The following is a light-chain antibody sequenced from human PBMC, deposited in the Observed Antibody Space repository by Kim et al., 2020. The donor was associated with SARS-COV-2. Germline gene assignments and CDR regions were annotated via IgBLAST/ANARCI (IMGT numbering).Light chain of an antibody. Sequence: VSPGERATLPCRASQSISTNLAWYQQKPGQAPRLLISGVSTRATGVPARFSGGGSGTEFTLTISSLQSEDSAVYHCQQYHRWPLTFGLGTKVDIK. J-gene: IGKJ1*01. CDR3: QQYHRWPLT. V-gene: IGKV3-15*01. CDR1: QSISTN. CDR2: GVS.